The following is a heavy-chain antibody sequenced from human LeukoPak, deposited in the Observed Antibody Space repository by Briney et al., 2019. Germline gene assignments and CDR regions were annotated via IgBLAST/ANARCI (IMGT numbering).Heavy chain of an antibody. CDR1: GFTFSSYS. Sequence: GGSLRLSCAASGFTFSSYSMNWVRQAPGEGLEWVSSISSSSSYIYYADSVKGRFTISRDNAKNSLYLQMNSLRAEDTAVYYCARGVVIAAAGTGMDYFDYWGQGTLVTVSS. CDR2: ISSSSSYI. CDR3: ARGVVIAAAGTGMDYFDY. D-gene: IGHD6-13*01. J-gene: IGHJ4*02. V-gene: IGHV3-21*01.